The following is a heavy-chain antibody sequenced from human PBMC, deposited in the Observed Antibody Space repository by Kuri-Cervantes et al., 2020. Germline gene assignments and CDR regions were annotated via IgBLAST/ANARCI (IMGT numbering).Heavy chain of an antibody. CDR1: GFTFSSYA. CDR3: AREGEGYCSGGSCYSGNWFDP. CDR2: ISYDGSNK. V-gene: IGHV3-30-3*01. J-gene: IGHJ5*02. Sequence: GESLKISCAASGFTFSSYAMHWVRQAPGKGLEWVAVISYDGSNKYYADSVKGRFTISRDNSKNTLYLHMNSLRAEDTAVYYCAREGEGYCSGGSCYSGNWFDPWGQGTLVTVSS. D-gene: IGHD2-15*01.